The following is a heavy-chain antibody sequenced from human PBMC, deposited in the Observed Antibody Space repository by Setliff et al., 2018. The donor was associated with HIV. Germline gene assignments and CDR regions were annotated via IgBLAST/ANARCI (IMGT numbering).Heavy chain of an antibody. CDR3: ARAKATRQARPTNCSDP. CDR1: GYTFTGYY. Sequence: GASVKVSCKASGYTFTGYYMHWVRQAPGQGLEWMGRINPNSGGTNYAQKFQGRVTITTDESTSTAYMELSSLRSEDTAVYYCARAKATRQARPTNCSDPWGQGTLVTVSS. D-gene: IGHD1-1*01. CDR2: INPNSGGT. J-gene: IGHJ5*02. V-gene: IGHV1-2*06.